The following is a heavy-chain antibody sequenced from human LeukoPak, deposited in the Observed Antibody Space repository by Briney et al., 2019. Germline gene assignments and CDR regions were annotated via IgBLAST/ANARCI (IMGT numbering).Heavy chain of an antibody. V-gene: IGHV4-34*01. J-gene: IGHJ4*02. CDR1: GGSFSDYS. Sequence: PSETLSLTCAVYGGSFSDYSWTWIRQPPGKGLEWIGEINHSGSTNYNPSLKSRVTISVDTSKNQFSLKLSSVTAADTAVYYCARAKYSGSLNDYWGQGTLVTVSS. D-gene: IGHD1-26*01. CDR3: ARAKYSGSLNDY. CDR2: INHSGST.